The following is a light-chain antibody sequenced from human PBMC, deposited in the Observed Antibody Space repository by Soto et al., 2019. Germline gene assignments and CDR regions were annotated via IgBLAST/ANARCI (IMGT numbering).Light chain of an antibody. J-gene: IGKJ3*01. CDR1: QAISNY. Sequence: EIQMTQSPSSLSASVGDRVTITCRASQAISNYLAWYQQKPGKVPKLLIYAASTLQPGVPSRLSGSGSGTDFTLTISSLQPEDVATYYCQKYNSAPLTFGPGTKVDIK. V-gene: IGKV1-27*01. CDR2: AAS. CDR3: QKYNSAPLT.